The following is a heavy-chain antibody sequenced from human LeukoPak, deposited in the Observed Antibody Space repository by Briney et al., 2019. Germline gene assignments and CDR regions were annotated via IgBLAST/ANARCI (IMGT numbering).Heavy chain of an antibody. V-gene: IGHV1-69*13. J-gene: IGHJ3*02. CDR2: IIPIFGTA. Sequence: REASVNVSCTASGGTFSSYAISWVRQAPGQGLEWMGGIIPIFGTANYAQKFQGRVTITADESTSTAYMELSSLRSEDTAVYYCARDGAGNDAFDTWGQGTMVTVSS. CDR1: GGTFSSYA. D-gene: IGHD4/OR15-4a*01. CDR3: ARDGAGNDAFDT.